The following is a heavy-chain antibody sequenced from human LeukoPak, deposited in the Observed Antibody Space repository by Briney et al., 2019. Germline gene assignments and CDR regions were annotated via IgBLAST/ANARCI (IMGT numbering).Heavy chain of an antibody. CDR1: GGSISSYF. V-gene: IGHV4-59*08. CDR2: IYYSGTT. D-gene: IGHD5-24*01. Sequence: SETLSLTCTVSGGSISSYFWSWLRQPPGKGLEWIGYIYYSGTTNYNPSLKSRVTISVDTSNNQFSLKLNSVTAADTAVYYCARGAYTYDYWGQGTLVTVSS. J-gene: IGHJ4*02. CDR3: ARGAYTYDY.